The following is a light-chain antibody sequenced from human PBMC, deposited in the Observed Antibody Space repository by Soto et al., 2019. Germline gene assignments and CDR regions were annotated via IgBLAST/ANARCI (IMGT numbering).Light chain of an antibody. V-gene: IGLV2-8*01. Sequence: QPVLTQPPSASGSPGQSVTISCTGTSSDVGGYNYVSWYQHHPGKAPKLMIYEVNKRPSGVPDRFSGSKSGNTASLTVSGLQAEDEADYYCSSYAGSNNLVFGGGTKRTV. CDR1: SSDVGGYNY. J-gene: IGLJ2*01. CDR2: EVN. CDR3: SSYAGSNNLV.